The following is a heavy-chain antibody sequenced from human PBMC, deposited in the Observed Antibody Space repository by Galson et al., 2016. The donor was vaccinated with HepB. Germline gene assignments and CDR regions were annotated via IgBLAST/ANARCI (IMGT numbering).Heavy chain of an antibody. CDR3: TRETTALTTSSRFYYFDF. J-gene: IGHJ4*02. V-gene: IGHV3-21*04. D-gene: IGHD4-17*01. CDR1: GFTFTTYT. CDR2: ISSSSSFI. Sequence: SLRLSCAASGFTFTTYTMNWVRQAPGGGLEWVSSISSSSSFIYYADSVKGRFTVSRDNAKKSLYLQMNSLRAEDTAFYCCTRETTALTTSSRFYYFDFWGQGTLVTVSS.